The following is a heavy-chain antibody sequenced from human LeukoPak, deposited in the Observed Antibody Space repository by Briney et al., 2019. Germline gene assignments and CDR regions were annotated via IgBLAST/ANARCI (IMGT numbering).Heavy chain of an antibody. D-gene: IGHD2-15*01. Sequence: ASVKVSCKASGYTFTSYHIHWVRQAPGQGLEWMGIINPSGGSTSNAQNFQGRGTMTRDMSTSTVYLELSSLRSEDTAVYYCARDLYEDCSGGSCFPRGFDPWGQGTLVTVSS. CDR3: ARDLYEDCSGGSCFPRGFDP. J-gene: IGHJ5*02. CDR1: GYTFTSYH. CDR2: INPSGGST. V-gene: IGHV1-46*01.